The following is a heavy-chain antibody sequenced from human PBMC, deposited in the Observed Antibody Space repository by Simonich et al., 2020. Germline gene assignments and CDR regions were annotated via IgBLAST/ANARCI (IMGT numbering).Heavy chain of an antibody. V-gene: IGHV4-34*01. Sequence: QVQLQQWGAGLLKPSETLSLTGAVYGGSFSGYYWSRIRPPPGKGLEGIGEINHRGSTNNNPSLKSRVTISVDTSKNQFSLKLSSVTAADTAVYYCARGKGWKNAFDIWGQGTMVTVSS. D-gene: IGHD1-1*01. CDR1: GGSFSGYY. CDR3: ARGKGWKNAFDI. J-gene: IGHJ3*02. CDR2: INHRGST.